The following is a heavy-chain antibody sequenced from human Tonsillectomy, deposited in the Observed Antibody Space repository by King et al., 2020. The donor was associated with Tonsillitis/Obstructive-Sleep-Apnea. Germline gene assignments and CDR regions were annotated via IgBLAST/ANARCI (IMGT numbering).Heavy chain of an antibody. J-gene: IGHJ2*01. D-gene: IGHD3-10*01. CDR2: TYYRSKWYH. Sequence: VQLQQSGPGLVKPSQTLSLTCALSGDSVSSNSAAWNWIRQSPSRGLEWLGRTYYRSKWYHDYAVSVKSRITINPDPSKNQFSLQLNSVTPEDTAVYYCAGTYGPVNWYFDFWGRGTLVTVSS. CDR3: AGTYGPVNWYFDF. CDR1: GDSVSSNSAA. V-gene: IGHV6-1*01.